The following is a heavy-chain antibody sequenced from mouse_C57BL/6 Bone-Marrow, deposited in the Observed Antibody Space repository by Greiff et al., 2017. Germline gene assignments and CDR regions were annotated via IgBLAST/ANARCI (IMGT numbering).Heavy chain of an antibody. CDR1: GYTFTDYE. Sequence: VQLQESGAELVRPGASVTLSCKASGYTFTDYEMHWVKQTPVHGLEWIGAIDPETGGTAYNQKFKGKAILTADKSSSTAYMELRSLTSEDSAVYYCTRWLFAYWGQGTLVTVSA. D-gene: IGHD2-2*01. J-gene: IGHJ3*01. CDR2: IDPETGGT. V-gene: IGHV1-15*01. CDR3: TRWLFAY.